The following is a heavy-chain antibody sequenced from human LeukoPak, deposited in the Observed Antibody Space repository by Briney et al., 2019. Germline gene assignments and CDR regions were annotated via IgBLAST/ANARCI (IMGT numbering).Heavy chain of an antibody. Sequence: SVKVSCKASGGTFSSYAISWVRQAPGQGLEWMGGIIPIFGTANYAQKFQGRVTITADESTSTAYMELSSLRSEDTAVYYCARGPYSYGPSGVYYGMGVWGKGTTVTVSS. CDR3: ARGPYSYGPSGVYYGMGV. J-gene: IGHJ6*04. V-gene: IGHV1-69*01. CDR2: IIPIFGTA. D-gene: IGHD5-18*01. CDR1: GGTFSSYA.